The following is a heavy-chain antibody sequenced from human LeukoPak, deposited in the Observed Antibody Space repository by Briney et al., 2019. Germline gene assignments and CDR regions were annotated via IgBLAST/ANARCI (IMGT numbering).Heavy chain of an antibody. CDR1: GGSFSGYY. V-gene: IGHV4-34*01. J-gene: IGHJ4*02. CDR3: AREGYSSV. CDR2: INHSGST. Sequence: SETLSLTCAVYGGSFSGYYWSWIRQPPGKGLEWIGEINHSGSTNYNPSLKSRVTISVDTSKNQFSLKLSSVAAADTAVYYCAREGYSSVWGQGTLVTVSS. D-gene: IGHD6-25*01.